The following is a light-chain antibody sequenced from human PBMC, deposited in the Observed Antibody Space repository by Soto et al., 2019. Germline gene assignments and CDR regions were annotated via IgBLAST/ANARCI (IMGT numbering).Light chain of an antibody. V-gene: IGKV3-15*01. CDR2: RTS. CDR1: QGISSN. CDR3: QQYNNWPRAT. J-gene: IGKJ4*01. Sequence: EIVMTQSPATLSVSPWERATLSCRASQGISSNLAWYQQKPGQAPRLLMFRTSSRATGFPARFSGSGSGTEFNLTISSLQSEDFGVYYCQQYNNWPRATFGGGTKVDIK.